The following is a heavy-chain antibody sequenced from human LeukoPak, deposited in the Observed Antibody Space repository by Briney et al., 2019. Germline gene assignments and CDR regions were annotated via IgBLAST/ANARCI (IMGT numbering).Heavy chain of an antibody. D-gene: IGHD3-10*01. CDR1: GFTFRSYA. CDR2: ISYDGSNK. CDR3: ARGGVLLWFGELSHYYFDY. V-gene: IGHV3-30*04. J-gene: IGHJ4*02. Sequence: GGSLRLSCAASGFTFRSYAMHWVRQAPGKGLEWVAVISYDGSNKYYADSVKGRFTISRDNSKNTLYLQMNSLRAEDTAVYYCARGGVLLWFGELSHYYFDYWGQGTLVTVSS.